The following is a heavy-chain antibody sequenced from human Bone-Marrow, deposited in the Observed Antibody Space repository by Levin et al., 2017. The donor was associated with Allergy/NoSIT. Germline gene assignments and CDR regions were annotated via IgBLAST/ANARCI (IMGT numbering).Heavy chain of an antibody. V-gene: IGHV1-18*01. CDR2: ISPANGHT. Sequence: ASVKVSCKASGQIFATYSLSWVRQAPGQGLEWLGWISPANGHTSYGQRLQDRVTMNTDTSTTTAYMELRTLTSDDTAVYYCSTLVGASTGNYWGHGTLVIVSS. J-gene: IGHJ4*01. CDR1: GQIFATYS. CDR3: STLVGASTGNY. D-gene: IGHD1-26*01.